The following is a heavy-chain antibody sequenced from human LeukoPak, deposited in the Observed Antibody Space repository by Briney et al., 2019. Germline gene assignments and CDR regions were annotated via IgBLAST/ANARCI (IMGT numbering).Heavy chain of an antibody. CDR3: ARGRERWTNDAFDI. J-gene: IGHJ3*02. Sequence: ASVKVSCKASGYTFTTYGITWVRQAPGQGLEWMGWISTYNDKTNYAQNLQDRLTMTTDTSTSTAYMDLKSLRSDDTAVSYCARGRERWTNDAFDIWGQGTVVTVSS. D-gene: IGHD2-15*01. CDR2: ISTYNDKT. V-gene: IGHV1-18*01. CDR1: GYTFTTYG.